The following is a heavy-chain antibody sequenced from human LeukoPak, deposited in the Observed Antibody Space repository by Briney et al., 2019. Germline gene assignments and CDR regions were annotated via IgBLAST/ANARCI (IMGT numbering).Heavy chain of an antibody. V-gene: IGHV4-4*02. CDR1: GGSISSYNW. CDR2: IYHSGST. CDR3: ARVGYCSSTSCYRYFDY. J-gene: IGHJ4*02. D-gene: IGHD2-2*02. Sequence: SGTLSLTCVVSGGSISSYNWWSWVRQPPGKGLEWIGEIYHSGSTNYNPSLKSRVTISVDRSKNQFSLKLSSVTAADTAVYYCARVGYCSSTSCYRYFDYWGQGTLVTVSS.